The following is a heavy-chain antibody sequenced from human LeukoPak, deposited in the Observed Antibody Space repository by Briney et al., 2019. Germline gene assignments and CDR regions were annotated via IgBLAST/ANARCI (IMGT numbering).Heavy chain of an antibody. V-gene: IGHV3-33*08. CDR2: IWYDGSNK. CDR1: GFTFSSYG. J-gene: IGHJ4*02. CDR3: ARAEGIAAAGNFDY. D-gene: IGHD6-13*01. Sequence: QPGGSLRLSCAASGFTFSSYGMHWVRQAPGKGLEWVAVIWYDGSNKYYADSVKGRFTISRDNSKNTLYLQMNSLRAEDTAVYYCARAEGIAAAGNFDYWGQGTLVTVSS.